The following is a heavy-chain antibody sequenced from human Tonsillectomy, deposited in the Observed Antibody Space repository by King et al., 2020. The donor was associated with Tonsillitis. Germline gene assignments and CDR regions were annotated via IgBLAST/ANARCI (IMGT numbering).Heavy chain of an antibody. Sequence: QLQESGPGLVNPSETLSLTCTVSDGSMSSYFWSWIRQPAGKGLEWIGRIYTTENTHYNPSLKSRVTMSIDTSKNQFSLKLSSVTAADTAVYYCARGASYYDSSGYFYYYFDYWGQGTLVTVSS. J-gene: IGHJ4*02. D-gene: IGHD3-22*01. CDR2: IYTTENT. CDR1: DGSMSSYF. V-gene: IGHV4-4*07. CDR3: ARGASYYDSSGYFYYYFDY.